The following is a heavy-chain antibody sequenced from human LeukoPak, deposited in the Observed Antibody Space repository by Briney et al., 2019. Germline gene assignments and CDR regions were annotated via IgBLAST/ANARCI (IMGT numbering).Heavy chain of an antibody. CDR2: IYSGGST. Sequence: AGGSLRLSCAASGFTVSSNYMTWVRQAPGKGLEWVSVIYSGGSTYYADSVKGRFTISRDNAKNSLYLQMNSLRAEDTAVYYCARVPLSYDSSGYYSYYFDYWGQGTLVTVSS. CDR1: GFTVSSNY. CDR3: ARVPLSYDSSGYYSYYFDY. V-gene: IGHV3-53*01. J-gene: IGHJ4*02. D-gene: IGHD3-22*01.